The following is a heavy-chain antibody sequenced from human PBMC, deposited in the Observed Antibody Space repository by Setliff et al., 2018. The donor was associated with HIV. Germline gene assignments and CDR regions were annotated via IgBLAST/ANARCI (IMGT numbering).Heavy chain of an antibody. J-gene: IGHJ4*02. CDR3: AKVRWTANYYFDC. CDR2: ISADGLTT. Sequence: GGSLRLSCTASGFTFSRYSMNWVRQAPGKGLEWVSVISADGLTTFYADSGKGRFTISRDNSKDTLYLQMNSLRAEDTALYYCAKVRWTANYYFDCWGQGTLVTVSS. V-gene: IGHV3-23*01. CDR1: GFTFSRYS. D-gene: IGHD1-7*01.